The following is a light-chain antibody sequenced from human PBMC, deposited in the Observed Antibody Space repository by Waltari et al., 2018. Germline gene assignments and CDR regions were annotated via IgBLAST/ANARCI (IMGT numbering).Light chain of an antibody. V-gene: IGKV1-12*01. J-gene: IGKJ1*01. CDR1: QDISIW. Sequence: DIQMTQSPSSLSASVGDRVTITCRASQDISIWLAWYQQKPGKAPKLLIYRASSLQSGVPSRFSGTGSGTDFTLTISSLQPEDFAIYYCQHHSSAPPWTFGQGTKVEIK. CDR2: RAS. CDR3: QHHSSAPPWT.